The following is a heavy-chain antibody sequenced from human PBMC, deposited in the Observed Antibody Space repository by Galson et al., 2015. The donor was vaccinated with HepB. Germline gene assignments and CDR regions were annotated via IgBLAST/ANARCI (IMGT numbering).Heavy chain of an antibody. CDR2: IKQDGSEK. Sequence: LRLSCAASGFTFSSYWMSWVRQAPGKGLEWVANIKQDGSEKYYVDSVKGRFTISRDNAKNSLYLQMNSLRAEDTAVYYCARGNRYFDYYYYMDVWGKGTTVTVSS. D-gene: IGHD3-9*01. J-gene: IGHJ6*03. V-gene: IGHV3-7*01. CDR3: ARGNRYFDYYYYMDV. CDR1: GFTFSSYW.